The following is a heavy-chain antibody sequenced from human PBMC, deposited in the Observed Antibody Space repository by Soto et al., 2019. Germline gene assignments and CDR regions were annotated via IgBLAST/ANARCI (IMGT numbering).Heavy chain of an antibody. D-gene: IGHD5-18*01. J-gene: IGHJ4*02. Sequence: EVQLVESGGGLVKPGGSLRLSCAASGFTFSSYSMNWVRQAPGKGLEWVSSISSSSSYIYYADSVKGRFTISRDNAKNSLYLQMNSLRAEDTAVYYCARAGGYSYGLHFDYWGQGTLVTVSS. V-gene: IGHV3-21*01. CDR1: GFTFSSYS. CDR3: ARAGGYSYGLHFDY. CDR2: ISSSSSYI.